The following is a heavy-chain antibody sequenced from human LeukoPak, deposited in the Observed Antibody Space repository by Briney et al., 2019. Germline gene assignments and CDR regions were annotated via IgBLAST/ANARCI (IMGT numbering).Heavy chain of an antibody. CDR2: IYSGGST. CDR3: ARDSITIFGVVTSGLDY. D-gene: IGHD3-3*01. Sequence: GGSLRLSCAASGFTFSSYAMSWVRQAPGKGLEWVSVIYSGGSTYYADSVKGRFTISRDNSKNTLYLQMNSLRAEDTAVYYCARDSITIFGVVTSGLDYWGQGTLVTVSS. CDR1: GFTFSSYA. V-gene: IGHV3-66*01. J-gene: IGHJ4*02.